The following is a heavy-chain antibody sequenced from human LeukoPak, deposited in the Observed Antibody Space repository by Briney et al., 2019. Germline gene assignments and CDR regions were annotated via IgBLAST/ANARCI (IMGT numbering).Heavy chain of an antibody. Sequence: PGGSLRLSCAASGFTFSNAWMSWVRQAPGKGLEWVGRIKSKTDGGTTDYAAPVKGRFTISRDDSKNTLYLQMNSLKTEDTAVYYCTALWIQLWLRDYWGQGTLVTVSS. CDR1: GFTFSNAW. CDR2: IKSKTDGGTT. V-gene: IGHV3-15*01. CDR3: TALWIQLWLRDY. D-gene: IGHD5-18*01. J-gene: IGHJ4*02.